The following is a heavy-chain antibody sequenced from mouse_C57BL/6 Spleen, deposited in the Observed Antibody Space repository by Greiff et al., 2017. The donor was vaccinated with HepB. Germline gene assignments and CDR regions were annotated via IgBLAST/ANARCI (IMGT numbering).Heavy chain of an antibody. CDR1: GYTFTDYN. J-gene: IGHJ1*03. D-gene: IGHD1-1*01. CDR3: ARGEDYYGSSPWYFDG. V-gene: IGHV1-18*01. Sequence: EVQLQQSGPELVKPGASVKIPCKASGYTFTDYNMDWVKQSHGKSLEWIGDINPNNGGTIYNQKFKGKATLTVDKSSSTAYMELRSLTSEDTAVYYCARGEDYYGSSPWYFDGWGTGTTVTVSS. CDR2: INPNNGGT.